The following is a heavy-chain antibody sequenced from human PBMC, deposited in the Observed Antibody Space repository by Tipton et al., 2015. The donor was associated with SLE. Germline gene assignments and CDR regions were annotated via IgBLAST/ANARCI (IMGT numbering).Heavy chain of an antibody. V-gene: IGHV4-34*01. CDR3: ASRPSSSWYNYSYAYDMDV. J-gene: IGHJ6*03. Sequence: TLSLTCAVYGGSFSGYYWSWIRQPPGKGLEWIGEINHSGSTNYNPSLKSRVTISVDTSKNQFSLKLSSVTAADTAVYYCASRPSSSWYNYSYAYDMDVWGTGTPVTVSS. CDR1: GGSFSGYY. D-gene: IGHD6-13*01. CDR2: INHSGST.